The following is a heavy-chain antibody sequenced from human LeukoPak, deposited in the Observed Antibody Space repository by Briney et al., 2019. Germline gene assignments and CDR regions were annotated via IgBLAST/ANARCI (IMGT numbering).Heavy chain of an antibody. J-gene: IGHJ4*02. V-gene: IGHV4-59*11. Sequence: SETLSLTCTASGGSISSHYWSWIRQPPGKGLEWIGYIYYSGSTNYNPSLKSRVTISVDTSKNQFSLKLSSVTAADTAVYYCARGTKVAATFDYWGREPWSPSPQ. CDR2: IYYSGST. D-gene: IGHD2-15*01. CDR1: GGSISSHY. CDR3: ARGTKVAATFDY.